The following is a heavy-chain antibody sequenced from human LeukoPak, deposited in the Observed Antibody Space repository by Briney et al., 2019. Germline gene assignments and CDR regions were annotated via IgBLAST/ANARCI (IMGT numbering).Heavy chain of an antibody. D-gene: IGHD5-18*01. CDR2: ISYDGSNK. Sequence: GRSLRLSCAASGFTFSSYGMHWVRQAPGKGLEWVAVISYDGSNKYYADSVKGRFTISRDNSKNTLYLQMNSLRAEDTAVYYCAKVSPPLWYSCGGYYFDYWGQGTLVTVSS. V-gene: IGHV3-30*18. CDR1: GFTFSSYG. CDR3: AKVSPPLWYSCGGYYFDY. J-gene: IGHJ4*02.